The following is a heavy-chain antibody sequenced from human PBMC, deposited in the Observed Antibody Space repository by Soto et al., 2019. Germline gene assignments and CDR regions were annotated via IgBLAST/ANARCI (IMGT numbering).Heavy chain of an antibody. J-gene: IGHJ4*02. CDR1: GGTFSSYA. CDR2: IIPIFGTA. CDR3: ARLRVEVELVAYFDY. Sequence: QVQLVQSGAEVKKPGSSVKVSCKASGGTFSSYAISWVRQAPGQGLEWMGGIIPIFGTANYAQKFQGRVTITADESTSTAYMELSSLRSDDTAVYYCARLRVEVELVAYFDYWGQGTLVTVSS. V-gene: IGHV1-69*12. D-gene: IGHD1-7*01.